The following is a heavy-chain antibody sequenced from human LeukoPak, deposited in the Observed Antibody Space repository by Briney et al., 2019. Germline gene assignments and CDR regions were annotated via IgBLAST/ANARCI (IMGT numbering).Heavy chain of an antibody. CDR2: IKVDGSEE. CDR1: GFTFSSYS. Sequence: PGGSLRLSCAASGFTFSSYSMNWVRQAPGKGLEWVANIKVDGSEEYYTDSVKGRFTISRDNAKNSLYLQMNSLRAEDTAVYYCARGYWYYFDYWGQGTRVTVSS. D-gene: IGHD2-8*02. CDR3: ARGYWYYFDY. J-gene: IGHJ4*02. V-gene: IGHV3-7*01.